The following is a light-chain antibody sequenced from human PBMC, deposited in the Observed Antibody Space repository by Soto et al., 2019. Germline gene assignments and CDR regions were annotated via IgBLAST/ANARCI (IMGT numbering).Light chain of an antibody. CDR3: QQYNNWLIT. CDR1: QSVSSN. Sequence: EIVMTQSPATLSVSPGERATLSCRASQSVSSNLAWYQQKPGQTPRLLIYGASTRATGIPARFSGSGSGTEVTLTISSLQSEDFAVYYCQQYNNWLITCGQGTRLEIK. V-gene: IGKV3-15*01. J-gene: IGKJ5*01. CDR2: GAS.